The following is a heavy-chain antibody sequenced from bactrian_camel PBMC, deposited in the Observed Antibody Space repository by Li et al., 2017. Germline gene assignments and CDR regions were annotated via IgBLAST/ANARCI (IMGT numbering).Heavy chain of an antibody. D-gene: IGHD2*01. J-gene: IGHJ6*01. CDR2: IAPSSGST. CDR1: GSGYISGTYC. CDR3: AASKSPTCGGRPSSSLSFGY. V-gene: IGHV3S1*01. Sequence: HVQLVESGGDLVQPGGSLRLSCVASGSGYISGTYCLGWFRQVPGKEREGVAAIAPSSGSTYYEDSVKGRFTVSHVNANNTLHLQMNSLKPEDTAVYYCAASKSPTCGGRPSSSLSFGYWGQGTQVTVS.